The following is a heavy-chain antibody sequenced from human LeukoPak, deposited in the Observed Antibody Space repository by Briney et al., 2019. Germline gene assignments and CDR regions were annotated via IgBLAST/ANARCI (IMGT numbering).Heavy chain of an antibody. D-gene: IGHD2-2*02. V-gene: IGHV1-8*03. CDR1: GGTFSSYA. Sequence: ASVKVSCKASGGTFSSYAISWVRQATGQGLEWMGWMNPNSGNTGYAQKFQGRVTITRNTSISTAYMELSSLRSEDTAVYYCAREGGLGYCSSTSCYTGAFDIWGQGTMVTVSS. CDR2: MNPNSGNT. J-gene: IGHJ3*02. CDR3: AREGGLGYCSSTSCYTGAFDI.